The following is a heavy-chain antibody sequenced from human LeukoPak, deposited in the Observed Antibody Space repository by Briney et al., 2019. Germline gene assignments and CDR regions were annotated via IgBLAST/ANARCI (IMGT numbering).Heavy chain of an antibody. V-gene: IGHV3-48*04. CDR3: ARDSDAVLLWFGELDY. D-gene: IGHD3-10*01. CDR1: GFTFSSYS. Sequence: GGSLRLSCAASGFTFSSYSMNWVRQAPGKGLEWVSYISSSSSTIYYADSVKGRFTISRDNAKNSLYLQMNSLRAEDTAVYYCARDSDAVLLWFGELDYWGQGTLVTVSS. CDR2: ISSSSSTI. J-gene: IGHJ4*02.